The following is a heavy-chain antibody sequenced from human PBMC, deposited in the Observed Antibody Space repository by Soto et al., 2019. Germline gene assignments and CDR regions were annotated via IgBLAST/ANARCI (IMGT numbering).Heavy chain of an antibody. CDR2: ISAYNGNT. CDR1: GYTFTSYG. V-gene: IGHV1-18*01. D-gene: IGHD3-3*01. Sequence: ASVKVSCKASGYTFTSYGISWVRQAPGQGLEWMGWISAYNGNTNYAQKLQGWVTMTRDTSISTAYMELSRLRSDDTAVYYCARASSYYDFWSGYYNGWFDPWGQGTLVTVSS. J-gene: IGHJ5*02. CDR3: ARASSYYDFWSGYYNGWFDP.